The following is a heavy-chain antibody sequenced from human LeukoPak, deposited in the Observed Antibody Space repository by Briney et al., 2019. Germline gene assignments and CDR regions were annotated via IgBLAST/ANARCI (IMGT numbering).Heavy chain of an antibody. D-gene: IGHD4-17*01. CDR1: GGSISSNNW. V-gene: IGHV4-4*02. Sequence: SETLSLTCAVSGGSISSNNWWNWVRQPPGKGLEWIGEIYHSGSTNYNPPLKSRVTMSVDTSKNQFSLKLSSVTAADTAVYYCARTPYGDYDEQWGQGTLVTVSS. CDR3: ARTPYGDYDEQ. J-gene: IGHJ4*02. CDR2: IYHSGST.